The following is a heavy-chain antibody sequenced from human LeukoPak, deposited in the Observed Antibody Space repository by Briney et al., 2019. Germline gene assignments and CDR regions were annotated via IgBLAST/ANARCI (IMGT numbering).Heavy chain of an antibody. V-gene: IGHV4-59*12. D-gene: IGHD1-7*01. Sequence: SETLSLTCTVSGGSISTYLWGWIRQPPRKGLEWIGYIYYSGSTYYNPSLKSRVTISVDTSKNQFSLKLSSVTAADTAVYYCARDRSNWNYVGSRAFDIWGQGTMVTVSS. CDR3: ARDRSNWNYVGSRAFDI. CDR1: GGSISTYL. CDR2: IYYSGST. J-gene: IGHJ3*02.